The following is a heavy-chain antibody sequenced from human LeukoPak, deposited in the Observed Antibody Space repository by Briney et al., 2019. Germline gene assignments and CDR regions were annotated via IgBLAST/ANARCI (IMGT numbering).Heavy chain of an antibody. CDR2: IRSKAYGGTT. Sequence: GGSLRLSCTASGFTFGDYAMSWFRQAPGKGLEWVGFIRSKAYGGTTEYAASVKGRFTISRDDSKSIAYLQMNSLKTEDTAVYYCTRGGDSSSWYYYYYGMDVWGQGTTVTVSS. V-gene: IGHV3-49*03. CDR1: GFTFGDYA. D-gene: IGHD6-13*01. J-gene: IGHJ6*02. CDR3: TRGGDSSSWYYYYYGMDV.